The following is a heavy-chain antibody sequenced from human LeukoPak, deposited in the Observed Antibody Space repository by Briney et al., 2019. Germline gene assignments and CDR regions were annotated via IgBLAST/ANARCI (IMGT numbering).Heavy chain of an antibody. V-gene: IGHV4-34*01. CDR3: ARGSYDYVWGSYRPYPYFDY. D-gene: IGHD3-16*02. CDR1: GGSFSVYY. CDR2: INHSGST. Sequence: KPSETLSLTCAVYGGSFSVYYWSWIRQPPGKGLEWIGEINHSGSTNYNPSLKSRVTISVDTSKNQFSLKLSSVTAADTAVYYCARGSYDYVWGSYRPYPYFDYWGQGTLVTVSS. J-gene: IGHJ4*02.